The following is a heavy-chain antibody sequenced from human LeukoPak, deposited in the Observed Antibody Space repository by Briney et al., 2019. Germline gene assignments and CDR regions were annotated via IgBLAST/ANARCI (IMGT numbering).Heavy chain of an antibody. CDR3: ARDKVTGASYFDY. CDR1: GFTFTNYW. Sequence: GGSLTLSCAASGFTFTNYWMSWVRQTPGEAPEWVANIKQDGSEMYYLDSVKGRFTISRDNAKNSLYLQMNSLRGDDTAIYYCARDKVTGASYFDYWGQGTLVTVSS. CDR2: IKQDGSEM. J-gene: IGHJ4*02. V-gene: IGHV3-7*01. D-gene: IGHD7-27*01.